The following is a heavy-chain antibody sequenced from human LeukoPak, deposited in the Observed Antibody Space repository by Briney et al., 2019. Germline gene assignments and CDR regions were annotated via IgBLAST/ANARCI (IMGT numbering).Heavy chain of an antibody. V-gene: IGHV1-2*02. J-gene: IGHJ4*02. D-gene: IGHD2-15*01. CDR2: INSNSGDT. CDR1: GDTFTAYY. Sequence: ASVKVSCKASGDTFTAYYLHWVRHAPGQGLEWRGWINSNSGDTNPAQKFQGRVTLTRDTSITTAYMEMSSLSSDDTAVYYCVRVSLSPLLPFDYWGQGTLVTVSS. CDR3: VRVSLSPLLPFDY.